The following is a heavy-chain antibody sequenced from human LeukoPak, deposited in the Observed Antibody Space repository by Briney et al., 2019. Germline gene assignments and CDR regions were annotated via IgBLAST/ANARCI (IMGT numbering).Heavy chain of an antibody. Sequence: SETLSLTCTVSGGSMSSYYWSWFRQPPEKGLEWIGYIYYSGSTCYNSSLESRVTISVDTSKNHFSLNLSSVTAADTAMYYCARGAWYQDSWGQGTLVTVSS. CDR3: ARGAWYQDS. J-gene: IGHJ4*02. V-gene: IGHV4-59*08. CDR1: GGSMSSYY. D-gene: IGHD2-2*01. CDR2: IYYSGST.